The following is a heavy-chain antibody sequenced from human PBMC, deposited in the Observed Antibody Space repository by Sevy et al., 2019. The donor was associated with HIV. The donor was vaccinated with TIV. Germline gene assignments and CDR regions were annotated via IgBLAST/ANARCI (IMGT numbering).Heavy chain of an antibody. CDR1: VGPHD. V-gene: IGHV1-69*13. D-gene: IGHD1-1*01. J-gene: IGHJ4*02. CDR2: ITAFFGTT. Sequence: ASVKVSCKASVGPHDISWVRQAPGQGLEWMARITAFFGTTTYSQKFQGRVTITADESTHTVYMELTSLRSDDTATYFCAREAGGGTTFSFDFWGQGTQVTVSS. CDR3: AREAGGGTTFSFDF.